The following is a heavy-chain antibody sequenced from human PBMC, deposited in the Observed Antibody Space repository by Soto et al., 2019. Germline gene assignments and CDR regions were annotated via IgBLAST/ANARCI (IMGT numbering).Heavy chain of an antibody. D-gene: IGHD3-10*01. CDR3: ARGPRYYGSGKYYQYSDY. CDR2: IHPDDSDT. J-gene: IGHJ4*02. V-gene: IGHV5-51*01. CDR1: GYSFPNYW. Sequence: PGESLKISCKGSGYSFPNYWIGWVRQMPGKGLEWMGIIHPDDSDTIYSPSFQGQVTISADKSISTAYLQWSSLKASDTAMCYCARGPRYYGSGKYYQYSDYWGQGTLVTVSS.